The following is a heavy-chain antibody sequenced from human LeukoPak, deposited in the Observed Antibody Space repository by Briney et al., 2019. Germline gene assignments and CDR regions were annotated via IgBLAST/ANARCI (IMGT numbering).Heavy chain of an antibody. V-gene: IGHV4-4*07. D-gene: IGHD3-22*01. CDR2: IYTSGST. CDR1: DY. CDR3: ARASYSYDINGWVPFDY. J-gene: IGHJ4*02. Sequence: SETLSLTCTVSDYWSWIRQPAGKGLEWVGRIYTSGSTNYNPSLKSRVTISGDTSKNQFSLRLSSVTAADTAVDYCARASYSYDINGWVPFDYWGQGTLVTVSS.